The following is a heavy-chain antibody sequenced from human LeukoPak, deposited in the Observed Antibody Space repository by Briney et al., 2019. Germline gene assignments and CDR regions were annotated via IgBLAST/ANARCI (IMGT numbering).Heavy chain of an antibody. CDR3: ARGYCSGGSCYGFDY. Sequence: GESLKISCKGSGYSFTSYWIGWVRQMPGKGLEWMGIIYPGDSGTRYSPSFQGQVTISADKSISTAYLQWSSLKASDTAMYYCARGYCSGGSCYGFDYWGQGTLVTVSS. CDR2: IYPGDSGT. D-gene: IGHD2-15*01. V-gene: IGHV5-51*01. J-gene: IGHJ4*02. CDR1: GYSFTSYW.